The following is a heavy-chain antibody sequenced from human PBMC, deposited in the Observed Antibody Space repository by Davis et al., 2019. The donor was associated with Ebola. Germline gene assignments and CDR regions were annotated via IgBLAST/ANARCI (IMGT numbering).Heavy chain of an antibody. CDR3: ARDPHALDM. J-gene: IGHJ3*02. Sequence: GESLKISCGISGFSFSSYSMNWVRQAPGKGLEWVAYIRSYGDTLHYADSVKGRFTISRDTAKNSLYLQMNSLRDEDTAMYYCARDPHALDMWGQGTMVTVSS. CDR1: GFSFSSYS. CDR2: IRSYGDTL. V-gene: IGHV3-48*02.